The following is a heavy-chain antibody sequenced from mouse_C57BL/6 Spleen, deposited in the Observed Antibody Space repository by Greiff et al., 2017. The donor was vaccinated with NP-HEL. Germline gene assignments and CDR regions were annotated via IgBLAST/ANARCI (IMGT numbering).Heavy chain of an antibody. CDR1: GYTFTSYW. CDR3: ARGGDGYDPFAY. J-gene: IGHJ3*01. D-gene: IGHD2-2*01. CDR2: IHPNSGST. Sequence: VQLQQPGAELVKPGASVKLSCKASGYTFTSYWMHWVKQRPGQGLEWIGMIHPNSGSTNYNEKFKSKATLTVDKSSSTAYMQLSGLTSEDSAVYCCARGGDGYDPFAYWGQGTLVTVSA. V-gene: IGHV1-64*01.